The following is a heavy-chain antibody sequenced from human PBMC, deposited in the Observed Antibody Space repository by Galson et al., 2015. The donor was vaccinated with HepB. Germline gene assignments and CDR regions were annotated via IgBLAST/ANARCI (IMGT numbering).Heavy chain of an antibody. CDR3: ARHGDYYDSSGSRSYFDY. CDR1: GGSISSSSYY. CDR2: IYYSGST. J-gene: IGHJ4*02. Sequence: ETLSLTCTVSGGSISSSSYYWGWIRQPPGKGLEWIGSIYYSGSTYYNPSLKSRVTISVDTSKNQFSLKLSSVTAADTAVYYCARHGDYYDSSGSRSYFDYWGQGTLVTVSS. V-gene: IGHV4-39*01. D-gene: IGHD3-22*01.